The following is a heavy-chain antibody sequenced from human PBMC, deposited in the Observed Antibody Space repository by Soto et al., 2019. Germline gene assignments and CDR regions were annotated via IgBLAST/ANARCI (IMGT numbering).Heavy chain of an antibody. Sequence: GGSLRLSCAASGFTFSSYAMSWVRQAPGKGLEWVSAISGSGGSTYYADSVKGRCTISRDNSKNTLYLQMNSLRAEDTAVYYCAKEEGFGVTGDNLDYWGQGTLVTVSS. V-gene: IGHV3-23*01. J-gene: IGHJ4*02. CDR1: GFTFSSYA. CDR3: AKEEGFGVTGDNLDY. D-gene: IGHD7-27*01. CDR2: ISGSGGST.